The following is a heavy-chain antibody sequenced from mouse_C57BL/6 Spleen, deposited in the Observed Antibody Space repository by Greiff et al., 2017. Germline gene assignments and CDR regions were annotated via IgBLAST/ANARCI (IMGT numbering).Heavy chain of an antibody. CDR3: ARGGIYYEFDY. D-gene: IGHD1-1*01. Sequence: QVQLQQSGAELVKPGASVKISCKASGYAFSSYWMNWVKQRPGKGLEWIGQIYPGDGDTNYNGKFKGKATLTADKSSSTAYMQLSSLTSEDSAVYFCARGGIYYEFDYWGQGTTLTVSS. CDR2: IYPGDGDT. J-gene: IGHJ2*01. CDR1: GYAFSSYW. V-gene: IGHV1-80*01.